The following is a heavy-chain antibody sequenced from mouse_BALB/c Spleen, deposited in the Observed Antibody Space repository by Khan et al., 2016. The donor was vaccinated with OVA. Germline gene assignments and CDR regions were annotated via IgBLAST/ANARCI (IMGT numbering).Heavy chain of an antibody. J-gene: IGHJ3*01. Sequence: QVQLQQSGAELARPGASVKMSCKASGYTFTSYTIHWIKLRPGQGLEWIGYINPNNGYTNYNQKFKDKATLTADKSSTTVYMQLSSLTSDDSAVFKCVRDGTEWRNDGWFAYWGQGTLVTVSA. D-gene: IGHD2-14*01. V-gene: IGHV1-4*01. CDR1: GYTFTSYT. CDR3: VRDGTEWRNDGWFAY. CDR2: INPNNGYT.